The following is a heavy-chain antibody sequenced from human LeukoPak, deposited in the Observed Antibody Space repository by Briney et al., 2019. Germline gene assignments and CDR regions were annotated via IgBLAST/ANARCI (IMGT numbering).Heavy chain of an antibody. Sequence: ASVTVSCKASGYTFTSYDINWVRQATGQGLEWMGWMNPNSGNIGYAQKFQGRVTMTRNTSISTAYMELSSLRSEDTAVYYCAKKMTTSRGGRYYFDYWGQGTLVTVSS. V-gene: IGHV1-8*01. CDR3: AKKMTTSRGGRYYFDY. CDR1: GYTFTSYD. J-gene: IGHJ4*02. CDR2: MNPNSGNI. D-gene: IGHD4-17*01.